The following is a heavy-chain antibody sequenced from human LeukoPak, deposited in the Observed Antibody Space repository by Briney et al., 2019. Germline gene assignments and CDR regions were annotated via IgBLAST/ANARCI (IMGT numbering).Heavy chain of an antibody. J-gene: IGHJ4*02. CDR1: GHTFTGYY. V-gene: IGHV1-2*02. D-gene: IGHD2-8*01. CDR3: ARDRGVYYFDY. CDR2: INPNSGGT. Sequence: ASVKVSCKASGHTFTGYYMHWVRQAPGQGLEWMGWINPNSGGTNYAQKFQGRVTMTRDTSITTAYMELSRLRSDDTAVYYCARDRGVYYFDYWGQGTLVTVSS.